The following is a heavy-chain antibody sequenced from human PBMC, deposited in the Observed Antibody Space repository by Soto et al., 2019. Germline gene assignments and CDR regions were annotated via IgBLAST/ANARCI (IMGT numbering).Heavy chain of an antibody. D-gene: IGHD3-16*01. V-gene: IGHV4-34*01. J-gene: IGHJ4*02. Sequence: SETLSLTCAVYGGSFSGYYWSWIRQPPGKGLEWIGEINHSGSTNYNPSLKSRVTISVDTSKNQFSLKLSSVTAADTAVYYCARGTGGRFPYWGQGTLVTVSS. CDR1: GGSFSGYY. CDR2: INHSGST. CDR3: ARGTGGRFPY.